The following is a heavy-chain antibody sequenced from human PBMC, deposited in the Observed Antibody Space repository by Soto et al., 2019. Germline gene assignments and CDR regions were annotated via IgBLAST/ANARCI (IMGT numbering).Heavy chain of an antibody. D-gene: IGHD6-6*01. J-gene: IGHJ6*03. V-gene: IGHV5-51*01. CDR3: ARPTRGSSPYYYMDV. CDR1: GYSFTCYW. CDR2: IYPGDSDT. Sequence: GESLKISCKGSGYSFTCYWIGWVRQMPGKGLEWMGIIYPGDSDTRYSPSFQGQVTFSADKSISTAYLQWSSLKASDTAMYYCARPTRGSSPYYYMDVWGKGTTVTVS.